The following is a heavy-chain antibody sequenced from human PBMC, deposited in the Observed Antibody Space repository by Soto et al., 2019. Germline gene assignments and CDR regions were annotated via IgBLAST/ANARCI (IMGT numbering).Heavy chain of an antibody. CDR3: ARGTAMVHYYYYGMDV. Sequence: GGSLRLSCAASGFTFSSYAMHWVRQAPGKGLEWVAVISYDGSNKYYADSVKGRFTISRDNSKNTLYLQMNSLRAEDTAVYYCARGTAMVHYYYYGMDVWGQGTTVTVSS. CDR1: GFTFSSYA. CDR2: ISYDGSNK. D-gene: IGHD5-18*01. V-gene: IGHV3-30-3*01. J-gene: IGHJ6*02.